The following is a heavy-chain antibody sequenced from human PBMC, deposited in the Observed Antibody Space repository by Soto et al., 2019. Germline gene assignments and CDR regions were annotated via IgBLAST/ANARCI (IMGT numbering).Heavy chain of an antibody. CDR2: MNPNSGRT. CDR1: GYTFTDYD. D-gene: IGHD6-19*01. V-gene: IGHV1-8*01. CDR3: STWGRNGWYTGFF. J-gene: IGHJ4*02. Sequence: QVQLVQSGAEVKTPGASVKVSGKASGYTFTDYDINWVRQAPGQGLEWVGRMNPNSGRTDYAQRFQARATMTRDTSISTAYLELSSLGYEDTAVFYCSTWGRNGWYTGFFWGQGTLVTVAS.